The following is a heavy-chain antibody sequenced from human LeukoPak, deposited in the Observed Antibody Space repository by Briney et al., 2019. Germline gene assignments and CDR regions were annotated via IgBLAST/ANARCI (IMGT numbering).Heavy chain of an antibody. CDR1: EFDFSSHA. D-gene: IGHD4-17*01. Sequence: GGSLRLSCVASEFDFSSHAMTWVRQAPGKGLEWVSAISISGSKTYYADSVKGRFTISRDNSKNTLYLQMNSLRAEDTAVYYCANEIRPNDYWGQGTQVTVSS. J-gene: IGHJ4*02. V-gene: IGHV3-23*01. CDR3: ANEIRPNDY. CDR2: ISISGSKT.